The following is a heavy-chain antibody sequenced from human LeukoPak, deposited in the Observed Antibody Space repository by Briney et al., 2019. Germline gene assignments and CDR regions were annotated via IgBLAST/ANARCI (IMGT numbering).Heavy chain of an antibody. CDR1: GGSISSYY. CDR2: IYTSGST. D-gene: IGHD3-10*01. Sequence: SETLSLTCTVSGGSISSYYWSWIRQPAGKGLEWIGRIYTSGSTNYNPSLKSRVTMSVDTSKNQFSLKLSSVTAADTAVYYCARAQITMVRGVSPEFYMDVWGKGTTVTVSS. J-gene: IGHJ6*03. V-gene: IGHV4-4*07. CDR3: ARAQITMVRGVSPEFYMDV.